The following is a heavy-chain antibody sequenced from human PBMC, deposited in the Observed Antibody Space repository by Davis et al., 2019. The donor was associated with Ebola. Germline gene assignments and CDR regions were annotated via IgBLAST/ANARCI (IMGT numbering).Heavy chain of an antibody. CDR3: ARVLAAAGIAKWFDP. D-gene: IGHD6-13*01. CDR1: GYTFTDYP. Sequence: AASVKVSCKASGYTFTDYPINWVRQAPGQGLEWLGWINTDTKNPTYAQGFTGRFVFSLDTSVSTAYLQISSLKAEDTAVYYCARVLAAAGIAKWFDPWGQGTLVTVSS. CDR2: INTDTKNP. J-gene: IGHJ5*02. V-gene: IGHV7-4-1*02.